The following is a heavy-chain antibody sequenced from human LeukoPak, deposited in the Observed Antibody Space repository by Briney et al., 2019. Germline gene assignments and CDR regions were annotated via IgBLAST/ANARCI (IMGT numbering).Heavy chain of an antibody. Sequence: SETLSLTCTVSGGSISSYYWSWIRQPPGKGLEWIGYIYYSGSTYYNPSLKSRVTISVDTSKNQFSLKLSSVTAADTAIYYCASATYYYGSGNWFDPWGQGTLVTVSS. CDR1: GGSISSYY. J-gene: IGHJ5*02. CDR2: IYYSGST. CDR3: ASATYYYGSGNWFDP. V-gene: IGHV4-59*01. D-gene: IGHD3-10*01.